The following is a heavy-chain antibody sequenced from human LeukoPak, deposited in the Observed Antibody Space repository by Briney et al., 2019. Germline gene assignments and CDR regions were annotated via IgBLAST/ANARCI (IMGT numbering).Heavy chain of an antibody. Sequence: GGSLRLSCGASGFTFSNYAMSWVRQAPGKGLEWVSSISGSACSTHYADSVKGRFTISRDNSKNTLYLQMNRLRAEDTAVYSCAKDLSHMYYYDSSGYSYYFDYWGQGTLVTVSS. D-gene: IGHD3-22*01. J-gene: IGHJ4*02. CDR1: GFTFSNYA. CDR2: ISGSACST. CDR3: AKDLSHMYYYDSSGYSYYFDY. V-gene: IGHV3-23*01.